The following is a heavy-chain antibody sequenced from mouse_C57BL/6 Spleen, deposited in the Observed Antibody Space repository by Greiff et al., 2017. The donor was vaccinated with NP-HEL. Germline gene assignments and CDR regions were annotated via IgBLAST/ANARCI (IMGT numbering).Heavy chain of an antibody. CDR2: INPNNGGT. CDR1: GYTFTDYY. J-gene: IGHJ4*01. Sequence: VQLQQSGPELVKPGASVKISCKASGYTFTDYYMNWVKQSHGKSLEWIGDINPNNGGTSYNQKFKGKATLTVDKSSSTAYMELRSLTSEDSAVYYCASPSYSYYYAMDYWGQGTSVTVSS. V-gene: IGHV1-26*01. D-gene: IGHD1-1*01. CDR3: ASPSYSYYYAMDY.